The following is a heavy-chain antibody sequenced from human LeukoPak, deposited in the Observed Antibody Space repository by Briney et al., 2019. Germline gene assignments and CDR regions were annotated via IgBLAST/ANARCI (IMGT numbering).Heavy chain of an antibody. CDR1: GFTFSTYT. Sequence: GGSLRLSCAASGFTFSTYTMNWVRQAPGKGLEWVAVISYDGSNKYYADSVKGRFTISRDNSKNTLYLQMNSLRAEDTALYYGATSYCGGDCSGPFDYWGQGTLVTVSS. J-gene: IGHJ4*02. CDR3: ATSYCGGDCSGPFDY. CDR2: ISYDGSNK. V-gene: IGHV3-30-3*01. D-gene: IGHD2-21*02.